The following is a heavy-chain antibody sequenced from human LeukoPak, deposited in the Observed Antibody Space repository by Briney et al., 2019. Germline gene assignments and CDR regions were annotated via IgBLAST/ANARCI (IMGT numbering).Heavy chain of an antibody. Sequence: PSETLSLTCAVYGVSFSDYYWSWIRQPPGKGLEWIGEINHSGSTNYNPSLKSRVTISIDTSKNQFSLKLSSVTAADTAVYYCANVWGSYRYNYYGMDVWGQGTTVTVSS. CDR3: ANVWGSYRYNYYGMDV. CDR2: INHSGST. CDR1: GVSFSDYY. D-gene: IGHD3-16*02. J-gene: IGHJ6*02. V-gene: IGHV4-34*01.